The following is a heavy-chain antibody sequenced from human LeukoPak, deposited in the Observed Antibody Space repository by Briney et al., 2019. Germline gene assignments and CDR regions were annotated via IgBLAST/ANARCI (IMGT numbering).Heavy chain of an antibody. CDR2: IKQDGSEK. J-gene: IGHJ6*03. V-gene: IGHV3-7*01. D-gene: IGHD3-9*01. CDR1: GFTFSSYW. Sequence: GGSLRLSCAASGFTFSSYWMSWVRQAPGKGLEWVANIKQDGSEKYYVDSVKGRFTISRDNAKNSLYLQMNSLRAEDTAVYYCARDYRPTDYDILTGYIDYYYMDVWGKGTTVTISS. CDR3: ARDYRPTDYDILTGYIDYYYMDV.